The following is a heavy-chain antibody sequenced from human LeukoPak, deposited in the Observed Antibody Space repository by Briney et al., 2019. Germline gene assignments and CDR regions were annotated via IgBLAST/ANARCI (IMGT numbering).Heavy chain of an antibody. V-gene: IGHV4-59*01. CDR3: HGDYIAFDI. Sequence: SETLSLTCAVYGGSFSGYYWSWIRQPPGKGLEWIGYIYYSGSTNYNPSLKSRVTISVDTSKNQFSLKLSSVTAADTAVYYCHGDYIAFDIWGQGTMVTVSS. D-gene: IGHD4-17*01. J-gene: IGHJ3*02. CDR2: IYYSGST. CDR1: GGSFSGYY.